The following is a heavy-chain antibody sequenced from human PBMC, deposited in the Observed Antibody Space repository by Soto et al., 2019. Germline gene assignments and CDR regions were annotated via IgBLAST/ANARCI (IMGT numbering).Heavy chain of an antibody. CDR3: AHRQRTVYFDY. V-gene: IGHV2-5*02. CDR1: AFSLSTSGVG. J-gene: IGHJ4*02. D-gene: IGHD4-17*01. CDR2: IYWDDDR. Sequence: QITLKESGPTLVKPTQNLTLTCTFSAFSLSTSGVGVGWIRQPPGKALEWLALIYWDDDRRYSPSLKSRLTITKDTSKNQVVLTMTNMDPVDTATYYCAHRQRTVYFDYWGQGTLVTVSS.